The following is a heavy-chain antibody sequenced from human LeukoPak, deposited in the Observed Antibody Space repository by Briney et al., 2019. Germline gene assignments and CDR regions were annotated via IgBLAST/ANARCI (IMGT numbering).Heavy chain of an antibody. Sequence: GGSLRLSCAASGFTFSDYYMSWIRQAPGRGLEWVSYISSSGSTIYYADSVKGRFTISRDNAKNSLYLQMNSLRAEDTAVYYCARLVTYYDILTGYYTPQRHFDYWGQGTLVTVSS. J-gene: IGHJ4*02. V-gene: IGHV3-11*01. CDR1: GFTFSDYY. CDR2: ISSSGSTI. CDR3: ARLVTYYDILTGYYTPQRHFDY. D-gene: IGHD3-9*01.